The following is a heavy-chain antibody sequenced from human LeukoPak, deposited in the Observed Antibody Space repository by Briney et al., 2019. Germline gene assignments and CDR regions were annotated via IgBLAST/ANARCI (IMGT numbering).Heavy chain of an antibody. Sequence: SSETLSLTCAVSGGSISSGGYSWSWIRQPPGKGLEWIGYIYHSGSTYYNPSLKSRVTISVDRSKNQFSLKLSSVTAADTAVYYCARMRYRAAAGTLAETIVGATQRRYYFDYWGQGTLVTVSS. CDR2: IYHSGST. CDR3: ARMRYRAAAGTLAETIVGATQRRYYFDY. V-gene: IGHV4-30-2*01. J-gene: IGHJ4*02. CDR1: GGSISSGGYS. D-gene: IGHD1-26*01.